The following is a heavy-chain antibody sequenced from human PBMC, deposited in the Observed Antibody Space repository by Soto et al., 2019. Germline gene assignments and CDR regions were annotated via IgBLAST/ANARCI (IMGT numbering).Heavy chain of an antibody. V-gene: IGHV1-3*01. CDR1: GYTFTGYA. CDR2: INAGNGNT. J-gene: IGHJ4*02. CDR3: ATVTMISWAYFDY. D-gene: IGHD3-22*01. Sequence: WASVKVSCKASGYTFTGYAMHWVRQAPGQRLEWMGWINAGNGNTKYSQKFQGRVTITRDTSASTAYMELSSLRSEDTAVYYCATVTMISWAYFDYWGQGTLVTVSS.